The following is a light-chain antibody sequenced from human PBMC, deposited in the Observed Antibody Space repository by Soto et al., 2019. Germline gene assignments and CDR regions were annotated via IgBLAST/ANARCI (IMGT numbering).Light chain of an antibody. CDR3: CSYTTTSTFV. CDR2: EVF. J-gene: IGLJ2*01. Sequence: QSALTQPASVSGSPGQSITISCTGTSSDVGGYNYVSWYQQHPGKVPKLMIYEVFRRPSRMSDRFSGSKSGNTASLTISGLQAEDEADYYCCSYTTTSTFVFGGGTKLTVL. CDR1: SSDVGGYNY. V-gene: IGLV2-14*03.